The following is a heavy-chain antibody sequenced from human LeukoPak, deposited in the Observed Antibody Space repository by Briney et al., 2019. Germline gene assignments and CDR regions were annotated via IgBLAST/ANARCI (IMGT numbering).Heavy chain of an antibody. D-gene: IGHD3-16*02. CDR2: IWYDGSNK. J-gene: IGHJ4*02. Sequence: GGSLRLSCAASGFTFSSYGMHWVRQAPGKGLEWVAVIWYDGSNKYYADSVKGRFTISRDNSKNTLYLQMNSLRAEDTAVYYCARGEFTSLYYDYVWGSYRYPLGYWGQGTLVTVSS. V-gene: IGHV3-33*01. CDR1: GFTFSSYG. CDR3: ARGEFTSLYYDYVWGSYRYPLGY.